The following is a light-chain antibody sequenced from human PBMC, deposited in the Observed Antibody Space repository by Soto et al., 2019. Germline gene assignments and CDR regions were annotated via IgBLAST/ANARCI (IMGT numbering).Light chain of an antibody. J-gene: IGKJ4*01. CDR3: QQYNSYLLT. V-gene: IGKV1-5*03. Sequence: DIQMTQSPSTLSASVGDRVTITCRASQSISSWLAWYQQKPGKAPKLLIYKASSLESGVPSRFSGSGSGTEFTLTISSLQPDDVATYYCQQYNSYLLTFGGGTKLEIK. CDR1: QSISSW. CDR2: KAS.